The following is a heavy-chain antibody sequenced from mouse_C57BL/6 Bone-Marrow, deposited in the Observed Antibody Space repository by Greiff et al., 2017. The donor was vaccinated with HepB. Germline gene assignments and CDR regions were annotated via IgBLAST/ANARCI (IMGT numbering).Heavy chain of an antibody. CDR3: ARIYDDHDY. J-gene: IGHJ2*01. CDR1: GFNIKDYY. Sequence: EVKLQESGAELVKPGASVKLSCTASGFNIKDYYMHWVKQRTEQGLEWIGRIDPEDGETKYDPKFQGKATITADTSSNTAYLQLSSLTSEDTAVYYCARIYDDHDYWGQGTTLTVSS. D-gene: IGHD2-3*01. CDR2: IDPEDGET. V-gene: IGHV14-2*01.